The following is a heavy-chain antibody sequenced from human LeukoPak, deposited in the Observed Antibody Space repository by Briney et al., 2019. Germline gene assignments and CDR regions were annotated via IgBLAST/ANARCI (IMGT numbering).Heavy chain of an antibody. CDR3: TLRGDSNYYDY. Sequence: GEPLKISCKASGYNFANYWIAWVRLMPGKGLEWMGTIYPGDSDTRYRPSFQGQVTISADKSITTAYLQWSTLKASDTAMYYCTLRGDSNYYDYWGQGTLVTVSS. CDR1: GYNFANYW. V-gene: IGHV5-51*01. D-gene: IGHD3-10*01. CDR2: IYPGDSDT. J-gene: IGHJ4*02.